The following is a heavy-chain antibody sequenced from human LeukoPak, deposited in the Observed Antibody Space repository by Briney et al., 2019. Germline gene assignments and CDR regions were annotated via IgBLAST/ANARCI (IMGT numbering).Heavy chain of an antibody. Sequence: GASVKVSCKASGYTFTGYYMHWVRQAPGQGLEWMAWINPNSGGTYYAQNFHDRITMTRDTSISTAYMELSRLRSDDTAIYYCARANALDCSSTSCLFDYWGQGTLVTVSS. CDR2: INPNSGGT. CDR1: GYTFTGYY. CDR3: ARANALDCSSTSCLFDY. V-gene: IGHV1-2*02. J-gene: IGHJ4*02. D-gene: IGHD2-2*01.